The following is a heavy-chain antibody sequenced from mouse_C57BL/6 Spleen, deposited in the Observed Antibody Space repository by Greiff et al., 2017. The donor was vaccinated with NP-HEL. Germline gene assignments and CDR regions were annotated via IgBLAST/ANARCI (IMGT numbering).Heavy chain of an antibody. D-gene: IGHD2-10*01. V-gene: IGHV5-12*01. CDR1: GFTFSDYY. CDR2: ISTGGGST. CDR3: ARQAYSGYFDV. J-gene: IGHJ1*03. Sequence: EVQVVESGGGLVQPGGSLKLSCAASGFTFSDYYMYWVRQTPEKRLEWVAYISTGGGSTYYPDTVKGRFTISSDNAKNTLYLQMSRLKSEDTAMYYCARQAYSGYFDVWGTGTTVTVSA.